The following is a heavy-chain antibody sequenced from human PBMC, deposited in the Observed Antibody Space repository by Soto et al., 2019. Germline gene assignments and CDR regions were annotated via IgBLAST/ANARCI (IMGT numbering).Heavy chain of an antibody. V-gene: IGHV4-59*01. CDR1: GGSISSYY. Sequence: PSETLSLTCTVSGGSISSYYWSWIRQPPGKGLEWIGYIYYSGSTNYNPSLKSRVTISVDTSKNQFSLKLSSVTAADTAVYYCARGEEGLAMPSGYWGQGTLVTVSS. CDR3: ARGEEGLAMPSGY. CDR2: IYYSGST. J-gene: IGHJ4*02. D-gene: IGHD2-2*01.